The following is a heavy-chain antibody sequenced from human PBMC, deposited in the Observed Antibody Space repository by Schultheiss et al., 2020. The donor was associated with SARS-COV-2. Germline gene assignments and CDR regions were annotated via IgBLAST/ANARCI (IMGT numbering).Heavy chain of an antibody. D-gene: IGHD4-17*01. Sequence: ASVKVSCKASGYTFTGYYMHWVRQAPGQGLEWMGWINPNSGGTNYAQKFQGRVTMTRDTSISTAYMELSRLRSDDTAVYYCAREVDYGDYGRAAFDIWGQGTMVTVSS. J-gene: IGHJ3*02. CDR2: INPNSGGT. CDR1: GYTFTGYY. V-gene: IGHV1-2*02. CDR3: AREVDYGDYGRAAFDI.